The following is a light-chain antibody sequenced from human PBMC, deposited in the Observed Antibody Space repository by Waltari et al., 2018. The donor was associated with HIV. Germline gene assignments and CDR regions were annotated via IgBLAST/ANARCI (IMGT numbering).Light chain of an antibody. Sequence: QSALTQPASVSGFPGQSITISCTGTSSNVGIYDLVSWSQKHPGEAPKLIIYEVTKRPSGVSNRFSGSKSGNTASLTISGLQAEDEADYYCCSCPRSGIRYVFGTGTKVTVL. V-gene: IGLV2-23*02. CDR3: CSCPRSGIRYV. J-gene: IGLJ1*01. CDR2: EVT. CDR1: SSNVGIYDL.